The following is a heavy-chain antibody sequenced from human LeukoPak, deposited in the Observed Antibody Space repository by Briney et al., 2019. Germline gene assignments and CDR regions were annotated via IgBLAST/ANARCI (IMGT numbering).Heavy chain of an antibody. J-gene: IGHJ5*02. Sequence: GGSLRLSCAASGFTFSSYWMHWVRQAPGKGLVWVSRINSDGSSTSYADSVKGRFTISRDNAKNTLYLQMNSLRAEATAVYYCARALDFWSGYYWFDPWGQGTLVTVSS. CDR3: ARALDFWSGYYWFDP. CDR2: INSDGSST. V-gene: IGHV3-74*01. D-gene: IGHD3-3*01. CDR1: GFTFSSYW.